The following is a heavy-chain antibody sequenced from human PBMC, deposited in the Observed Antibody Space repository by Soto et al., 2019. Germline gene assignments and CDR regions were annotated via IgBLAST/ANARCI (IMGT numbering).Heavy chain of an antibody. D-gene: IGHD1-1*01. V-gene: IGHV1-8*01. J-gene: IGHJ5*02. Sequence: ASVKVSCKASGYTFTSYDINWVRQATGQGLEWMGWMNPNSGNTGYAQKFQGRVTMTRNTSISTAYMELSSLRSEDTAVYYCARVPPQLERRGSYNWFDPWGQGTLVTVSS. CDR3: ARVPPQLERRGSYNWFDP. CDR1: GYTFTSYD. CDR2: MNPNSGNT.